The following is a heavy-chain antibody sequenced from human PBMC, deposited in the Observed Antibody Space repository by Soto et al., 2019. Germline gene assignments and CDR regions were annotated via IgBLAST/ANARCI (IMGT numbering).Heavy chain of an antibody. J-gene: IGHJ4*02. V-gene: IGHV3-23*01. CDR2: ISVSGDST. CDR3: AKIFRYGDPEY. CDR1: GFTFSSYA. D-gene: IGHD2-21*02. Sequence: EVQLLESGGGLVQPGGSLRLSCAASGFTFSSYAMSWVRQAPGKGLEWVSGISVSGDSTYNAGSVKGRFTISRDNSKSTLYLQMNSLRAEDTAVYYCAKIFRYGDPEYWGQGALVTVSS.